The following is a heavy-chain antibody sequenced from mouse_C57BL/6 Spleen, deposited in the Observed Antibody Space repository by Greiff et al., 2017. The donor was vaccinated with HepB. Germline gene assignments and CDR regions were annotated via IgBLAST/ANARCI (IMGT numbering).Heavy chain of an antibody. V-gene: IGHV1-80*01. CDR2: IYPGDGDT. J-gene: IGHJ2*01. D-gene: IGHD2-1*01. Sequence: QVQLQQSGAELVKPGASVKISCKASGYAFSSYWMNWVKQRPGKGLEWIGQIYPGDGDTNYNGKFTGKATLTADKASSTAYMQLSSLTSEDSAVYFCATIYLYYFDYWGQGTTLTVSS. CDR1: GYAFSSYW. CDR3: ATIYLYYFDY.